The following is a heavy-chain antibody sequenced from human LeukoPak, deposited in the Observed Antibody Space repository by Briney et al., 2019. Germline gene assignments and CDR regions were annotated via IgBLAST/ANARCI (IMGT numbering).Heavy chain of an antibody. V-gene: IGHV4-4*09. CDR2: IHTSGGS. CDR3: ARLGSYHDF. CDR1: GASISHYY. D-gene: IGHD1-26*01. J-gene: IGHJ4*02. Sequence: SETLSLTCTVSGASISHYYWSWIRQTPAKGLEWMGHIHTSGGSTYYPSLKSRLTMSIDTSRNRLSLKLTSVTAADTAVYFCARLGSYHDFWGQGALVTVSS.